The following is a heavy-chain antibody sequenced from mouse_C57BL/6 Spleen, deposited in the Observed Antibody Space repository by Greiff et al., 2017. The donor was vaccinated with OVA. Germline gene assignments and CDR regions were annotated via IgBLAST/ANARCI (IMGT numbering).Heavy chain of an antibody. CDR3: ASGSSGLDPRFAY. V-gene: IGHV1-59*01. D-gene: IGHD3-2*02. J-gene: IGHJ3*01. Sequence: QVQLQQPGAELVRPGTSVKLSCKASGYTFTSYWMHWVKQRPGQGLEWIGVIDPSDSYTNYNQKFKGKATLTVDTSSSTAYMQLSSLTSEDSAVYYCASGSSGLDPRFAYWGQGTLVTVSA. CDR2: IDPSDSYT. CDR1: GYTFTSYW.